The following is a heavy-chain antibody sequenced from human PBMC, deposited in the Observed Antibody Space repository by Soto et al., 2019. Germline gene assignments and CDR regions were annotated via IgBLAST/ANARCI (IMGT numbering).Heavy chain of an antibody. CDR2: IWNDGSER. J-gene: IGHJ6*02. V-gene: IGHV3-33*01. CDR3: ARYRAGVGYNIDV. D-gene: IGHD5-12*01. Sequence: QVQLVESGGGVVQPGRSLRLSCAASGFTFRSYGMHWVRQAPGKGLEWVAVIWNDGSERYYADSVKGRFTISRDNSKNTLDLQMNSLRAEDTAVYYCARYRAGVGYNIDVWGQGTTVTVSS. CDR1: GFTFRSYG.